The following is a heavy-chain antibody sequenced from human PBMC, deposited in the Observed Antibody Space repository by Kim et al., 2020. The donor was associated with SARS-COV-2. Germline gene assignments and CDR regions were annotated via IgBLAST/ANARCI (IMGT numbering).Heavy chain of an antibody. CDR3: TRVGITMVPGGY. D-gene: IGHD3-10*01. CDR2: IRSKAYGGTT. V-gene: IGHV3-49*04. Sequence: GGSLRLSCTASGFTFGDYAMSWVRQAPGKGLEWVGFIRSKAYGGTTEYAASVKGRFTISRDDSKSIAYLQMNSLKTEDTAVYYCTRVGITMVPGGYWGQGTLVTVSS. CDR1: GFTFGDYA. J-gene: IGHJ4*02.